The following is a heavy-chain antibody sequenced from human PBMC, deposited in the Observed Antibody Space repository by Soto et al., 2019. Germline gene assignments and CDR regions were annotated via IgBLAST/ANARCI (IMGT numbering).Heavy chain of an antibody. D-gene: IGHD4-17*01. V-gene: IGHV4-59*01. CDR3: ARDQRGDYFHWFDP. CDR1: GGSISSYY. CDR2: IYYSGST. Sequence: SETLSLTCTVSGGSISSYYWSWIRQPPGKGLEWIGYIYYSGSTNYNPSLKSRVTISVDTSKNQFSLKLSSVTAADTAVYYCARDQRGDYFHWFDPWGQGTLVTVSS. J-gene: IGHJ5*02.